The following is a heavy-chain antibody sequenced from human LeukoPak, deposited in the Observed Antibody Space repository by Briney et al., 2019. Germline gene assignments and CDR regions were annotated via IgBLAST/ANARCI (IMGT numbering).Heavy chain of an antibody. CDR1: GFTFSSYS. V-gene: IGHV3-21*01. CDR3: ARDLLIYDFWSGYDRGAFDI. J-gene: IGHJ3*02. Sequence: GGSLRLSCAASGFTFSSYSMNWVRQAPGKGLEWVSSISSSSSYIYYADSVKGRFTISRDNAKNSLYLQMNSLRAEDTAVYYCARDLLIYDFWSGYDRGAFDIWGQGTMVTVSS. D-gene: IGHD3-3*01. CDR2: ISSSSSYI.